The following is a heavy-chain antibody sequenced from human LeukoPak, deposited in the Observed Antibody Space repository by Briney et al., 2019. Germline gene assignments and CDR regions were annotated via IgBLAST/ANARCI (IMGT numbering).Heavy chain of an antibody. V-gene: IGHV1-18*01. CDR1: GYTFTSYG. J-gene: IGHJ3*02. CDR2: ISAYNGNT. Sequence: ASVKVSCKASGYTFTSYGISWVRQAPGQGLEWMGWISAYNGNTNYAQKLQGRVTMTTDTSTSTAYMELSSLRSEDTAVYYCARSDIVGATPDAFDIWGQGTMVTVSS. D-gene: IGHD1-26*01. CDR3: ARSDIVGATPDAFDI.